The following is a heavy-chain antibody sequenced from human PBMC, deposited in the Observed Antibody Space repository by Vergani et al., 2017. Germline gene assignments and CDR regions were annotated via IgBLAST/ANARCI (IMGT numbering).Heavy chain of an antibody. CDR2: ISSNGGST. V-gene: IGHV3-64*01. CDR3: ARGGADSGSFDY. D-gene: IGHD1-26*01. CDR1: GFTFSSYA. J-gene: IGHJ4*02. Sequence: VQLVESGGGVVQPGRSLRLSCAASGFTFSSYAMHWVRQAPGKGLEYVSAISSNGGSTYYANSVKGRFTISRDNSKNTLYLQMGSLRAEDMAVYYCARGGADSGSFDYWGQGTLVTVSS.